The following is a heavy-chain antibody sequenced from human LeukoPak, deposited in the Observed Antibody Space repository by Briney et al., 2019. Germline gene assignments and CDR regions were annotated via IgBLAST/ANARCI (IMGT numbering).Heavy chain of an antibody. CDR1: GGSISSYY. CDR2: IYTSGST. Sequence: SETLSLTCTVSGGSISSYYWSWIRQPAGKGLEWIGRIYTSGSTNYNPSLKSRVTMSVDTSKNQFSLKLSSVTAADMAVYYCARGHVGIAAAGYYDYWGQGTLVTVSS. V-gene: IGHV4-4*07. J-gene: IGHJ4*02. D-gene: IGHD6-13*01. CDR3: ARGHVGIAAAGYYDY.